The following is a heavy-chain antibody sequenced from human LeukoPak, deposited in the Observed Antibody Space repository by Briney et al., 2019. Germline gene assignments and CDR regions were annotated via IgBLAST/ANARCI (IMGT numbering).Heavy chain of an antibody. J-gene: IGHJ4*02. Sequence: GGSLRLSCAVTGFTFSSYAMSWVRQAPGKGLEWVSAISGSGGSTYYADSGKGRFTISRDNSKNTLYLQMNSLRAEDTAVYYCAKETTYYLDYWGQGTLVTVSS. D-gene: IGHD2/OR15-2a*01. CDR3: AKETTYYLDY. CDR1: GFTFSSYA. CDR2: ISGSGGST. V-gene: IGHV3-23*01.